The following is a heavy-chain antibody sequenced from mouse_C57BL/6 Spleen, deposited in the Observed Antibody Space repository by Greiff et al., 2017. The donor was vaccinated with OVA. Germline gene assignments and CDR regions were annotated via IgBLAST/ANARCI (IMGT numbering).Heavy chain of an antibody. J-gene: IGHJ4*01. Sequence: VQLQQPGAELVRPGSSVKLSCKASGYTFTSYWMHWVKQRPIQGLEWIGNIDPSDSETHYNQKFKDKATLTVDKSSSTAYMQLSSLTSEDSAVYYCAVDSSGYYAMDYWGQGTSVTVSS. CDR2: IDPSDSET. CDR1: GYTFTSYW. CDR3: AVDSSGYYAMDY. V-gene: IGHV1-52*01. D-gene: IGHD3-2*02.